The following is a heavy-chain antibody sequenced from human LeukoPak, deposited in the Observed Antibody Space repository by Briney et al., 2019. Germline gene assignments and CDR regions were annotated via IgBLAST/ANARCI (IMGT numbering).Heavy chain of an antibody. CDR2: IYSGGST. CDR3: GRPLYSGSYSFDY. CDR1: GFTVSSNY. D-gene: IGHD1-26*01. J-gene: IGHJ4*02. Sequence: GGSLRLSCAASGFTVSSNYMSWVRQAPGKGLEWVSVIYSGGSTYYADSVKGRFTISRDNSKNTLYLQMNSLRAEDTAVYYCGRPLYSGSYSFDYWGKGTLVTVSS. V-gene: IGHV3-53*01.